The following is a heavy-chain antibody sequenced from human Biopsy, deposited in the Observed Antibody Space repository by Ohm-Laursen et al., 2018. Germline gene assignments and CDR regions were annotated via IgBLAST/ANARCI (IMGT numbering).Heavy chain of an antibody. CDR2: ISHTGST. J-gene: IGHJ5*02. CDR1: NVSFSSFY. CDR3: ARTPRDSFWSGSYKRGLWFDP. D-gene: IGHD3-3*01. Sequence: GTLSLTCAVYNVSFSSFYWSWIRQPPGKGLEWIGEISHTGSTNYNPPLKSRVFMSVDTSKNQFSLQLSSVTAADTAVYYCARTPRDSFWSGSYKRGLWFDPWGQGTLVTVTS. V-gene: IGHV4-34*01.